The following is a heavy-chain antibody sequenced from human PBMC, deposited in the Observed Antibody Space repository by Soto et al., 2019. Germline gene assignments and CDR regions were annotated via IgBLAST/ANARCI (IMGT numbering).Heavy chain of an antibody. CDR2: LTGTGGST. D-gene: IGHD5-12*01. CDR1: GFTSSTYA. V-gene: IGHV3-23*01. J-gene: IGHJ4*02. CDR3: AKQAGYTAPHYFDY. Sequence: GGSLRLSCAASGFTSSTYAMSWVRQAPGKGLEWVSSLTGTGGSTYYADSVRGRFTISRDNSKNTLDLQMNSLRAEDTAVYYCAKQAGYTAPHYFDYWGQGTLVTVSS.